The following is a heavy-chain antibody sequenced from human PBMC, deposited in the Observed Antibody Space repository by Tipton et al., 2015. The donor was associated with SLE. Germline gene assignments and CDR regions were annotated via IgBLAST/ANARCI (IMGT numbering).Heavy chain of an antibody. V-gene: IGHV4-39*07. CDR3: ARSHYSGPFDS. CDR2: IFYTGST. J-gene: IGHJ4*02. CDR1: DGSISSTNYY. Sequence: TLSLTCTVSDGSISSTNYYWGWIRQPPGKGLEWIGGIFYTGSTYYNPSLNSRVSFSIDTSENHFSLRLNSVTAADTAVYYCARSHYSGPFDSGGQGPLVTVSS. D-gene: IGHD5-12*01.